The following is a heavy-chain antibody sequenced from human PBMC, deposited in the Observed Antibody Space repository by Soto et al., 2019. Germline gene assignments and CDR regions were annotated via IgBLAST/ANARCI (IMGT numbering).Heavy chain of an antibody. CDR2: ISYDGSNK. CDR3: ATVNVGVWFPFDY. D-gene: IGHD3-10*02. Sequence: QVQLVESGGGVVQPGRSLRLSCAASGFTFSSYGMHWVRQAPGKGLEWVAGISYDGSNKYYADSVKGRFTISRDNSKNTLYLQMNGLRAEDTAVYYCATVNVGVWFPFDYWGQGTLVTVSS. V-gene: IGHV3-30*03. CDR1: GFTFSSYG. J-gene: IGHJ4*02.